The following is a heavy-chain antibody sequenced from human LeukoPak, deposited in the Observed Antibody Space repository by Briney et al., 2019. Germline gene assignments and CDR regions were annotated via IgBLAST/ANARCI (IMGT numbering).Heavy chain of an antibody. Sequence: PGGSLRLSCAASGFTVSSYWMHWVRQVPGKGLVWVSRMNVEGSVTSYADFVKGRFTISRNIAKNTLYLQMNTLTAEDTAVYYRARDFGGNSDFWGQGTLVTVSS. D-gene: IGHD4-23*01. CDR3: ARDFGGNSDF. CDR2: MNVEGSVT. CDR1: GFTVSSYW. J-gene: IGHJ4*02. V-gene: IGHV3-74*01.